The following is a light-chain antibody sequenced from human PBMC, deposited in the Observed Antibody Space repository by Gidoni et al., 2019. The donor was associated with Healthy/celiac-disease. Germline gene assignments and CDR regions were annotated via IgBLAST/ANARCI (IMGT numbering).Light chain of an antibody. Sequence: EIVMTQSPATLSVSPGERANLSCRASQSFSSNLAWYQQKPGQAPRLLISGASTRATGIPARFSGSGSGTEFTLTISILQSEDFAVYYCQQYNNWPPLLTFGGGTKVEIK. J-gene: IGKJ4*01. V-gene: IGKV3-15*01. CDR3: QQYNNWPPLLT. CDR1: QSFSSN. CDR2: GAS.